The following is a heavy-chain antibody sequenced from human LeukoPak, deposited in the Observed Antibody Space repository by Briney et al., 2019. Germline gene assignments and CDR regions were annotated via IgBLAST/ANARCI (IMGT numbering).Heavy chain of an antibody. CDR3: ASRFDWLLIFDY. CDR2: FDPEDGET. D-gene: IGHD3-9*01. Sequence: ASVKVSCKVSGYTLTELSMHWVRQAPGKGLEWMGGFDPEDGETIYAQEFQGRVTMTEDTSTDTAYMELSSLRSEDTAVYYCASRFDWLLIFDYWGQGTLVTVSS. J-gene: IGHJ4*02. CDR1: GYTLTELS. V-gene: IGHV1-24*01.